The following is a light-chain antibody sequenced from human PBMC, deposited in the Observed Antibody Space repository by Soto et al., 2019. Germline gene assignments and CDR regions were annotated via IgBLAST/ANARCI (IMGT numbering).Light chain of an antibody. CDR2: GAS. Sequence: EIVLTQSPDTLSLSPGERATLSCRASQSVSSDFLVWYQQKPGQAPRLLIYGASSRATGIPDRFSGSGSGTDFFLTICRLEPEDFAVYYCQHYDNTLPSVTFGPGTKVDFK. V-gene: IGKV3-20*01. J-gene: IGKJ3*01. CDR3: QHYDNTLPSVT. CDR1: QSVSSDF.